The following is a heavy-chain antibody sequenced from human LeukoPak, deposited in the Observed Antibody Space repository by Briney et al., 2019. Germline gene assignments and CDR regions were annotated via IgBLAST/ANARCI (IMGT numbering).Heavy chain of an antibody. CDR1: SYTFTRYG. Sequence: ASVKVSCKASSYTFTRYGISWVRQAPGQGLEWMGWIGGSNGNTNYAQKLQGRVSMTADTSTSTAYMELRSLRSDDTAVYYCARSGRGTYYYFDLWGQGTLVTVSS. J-gene: IGHJ4*02. D-gene: IGHD1-26*01. CDR3: ARSGRGTYYYFDL. CDR2: IGGSNGNT. V-gene: IGHV1-18*01.